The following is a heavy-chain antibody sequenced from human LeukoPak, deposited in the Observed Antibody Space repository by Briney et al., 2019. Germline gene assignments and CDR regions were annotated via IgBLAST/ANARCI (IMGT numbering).Heavy chain of an antibody. V-gene: IGHV5-51*01. CDR3: ARMEDVYYFAY. D-gene: IGHD3-3*01. CDR1: GYSFTRYW. Sequence: GESLNISCKGSGYSFTRYWIGGVRQMAGRGLEGMGIIYPGDSDTRYSPSFQGQVTIAADKSISTAYLQWTSLKASDPAMYYCARMEDVYYFAYCGQGTLVTVSS. CDR2: IYPGDSDT. J-gene: IGHJ4*02.